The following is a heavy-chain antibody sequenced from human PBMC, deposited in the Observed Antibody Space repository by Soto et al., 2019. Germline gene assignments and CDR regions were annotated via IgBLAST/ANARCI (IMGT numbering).Heavy chain of an antibody. CDR3: AKTGGDYLPPLDY. D-gene: IGHD2-21*02. Sequence: EVQLLESGGGLVQPGGSLRLSCAASGFTFSSYAMSCVRQAPGKGLEWVSAISGSGGSTYYADSVKRRFTISRDNSKNTLYLQMNSLRAGDTAVYYCAKTGGDYLPPLDYWGQGTLVTVSS. CDR1: GFTFSSYA. J-gene: IGHJ4*02. CDR2: ISGSGGST. V-gene: IGHV3-23*01.